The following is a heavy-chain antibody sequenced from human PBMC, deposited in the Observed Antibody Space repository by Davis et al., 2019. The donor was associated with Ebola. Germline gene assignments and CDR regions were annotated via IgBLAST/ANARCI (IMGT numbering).Heavy chain of an antibody. CDR1: EFTFSNYA. CDR2: ISASGADI. D-gene: IGHD2-8*01. Sequence: GESLKISCAASEFTFSNYAISCVRQAPGGGLEWVPGISASGADIKYADSVRGRFSISRDDSKNTLYLQMDSLRAEDTAVFYCAEGGTNNFLGANWGQGTLVTVSS. J-gene: IGHJ4*02. CDR3: AEGGTNNFLGAN. V-gene: IGHV3-23*01.